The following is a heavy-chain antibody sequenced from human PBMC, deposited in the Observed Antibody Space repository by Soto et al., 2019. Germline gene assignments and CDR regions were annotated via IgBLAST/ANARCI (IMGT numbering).Heavy chain of an antibody. CDR2: IYYSGST. Sequence: SETLSLTCSVSGGSISSYYWSWIRQPPGKGLEWIGYIYYSGSTNYNPSLKSRVTISVDTSKNQFSLKLSSVTAADTAVYYCARVWAEYYDSSGYSNWFDPWGQGTLVTVSS. CDR3: ARVWAEYYDSSGYSNWFDP. J-gene: IGHJ5*02. D-gene: IGHD3-22*01. CDR1: GGSISSYY. V-gene: IGHV4-59*01.